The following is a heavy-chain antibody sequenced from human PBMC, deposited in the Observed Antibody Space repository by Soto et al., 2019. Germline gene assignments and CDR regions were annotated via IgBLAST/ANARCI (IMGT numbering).Heavy chain of an antibody. J-gene: IGHJ4*02. CDR3: ARDPGGRYDY. Sequence: QVQLQESGPGLVKPSETLSLTCTVSGGSISSYYWNWIRQPPGKGLEWIGYIYFRGSTNYNPSLRSRVTISVDTSKNRFSLKWSSVTAADTAVYYCARDPGGRYDYWGQGTLVTVSS. V-gene: IGHV4-59*01. CDR1: GGSISSYY. D-gene: IGHD2-15*01. CDR2: IYFRGST.